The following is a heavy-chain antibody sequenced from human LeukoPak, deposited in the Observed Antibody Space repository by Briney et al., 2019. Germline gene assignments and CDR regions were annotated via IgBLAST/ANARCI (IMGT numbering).Heavy chain of an antibody. CDR1: GFTFSSYG. V-gene: IGHV3-48*04. D-gene: IGHD2-2*01. Sequence: GGSLRLSCAASGFTFSSYGMHWVRQAPGKGLEWVSYISSSSSTIYYADSVKGRFTISRDNAKNSLYLQMNSLRAEDTAVYYCARDRCSSTSCSCDYWGQGTLVTVSS. CDR3: ARDRCSSTSCSCDY. CDR2: ISSSSSTI. J-gene: IGHJ4*02.